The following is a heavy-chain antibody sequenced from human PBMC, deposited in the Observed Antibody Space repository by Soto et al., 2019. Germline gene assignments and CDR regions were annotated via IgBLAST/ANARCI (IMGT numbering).Heavy chain of an antibody. Sequence: GGSLRLSCAASGFTVSSNYMSWVRQAPGKGLEWVSVIYSGGSTYYADSVKGRFTISRDNSKNTLYLQMNSLRAEDTAVYYCARVLGGHYYDSSGYPWAYYYGMDVWGQGTTVTVSS. J-gene: IGHJ6*02. V-gene: IGHV3-53*01. D-gene: IGHD3-22*01. CDR2: IYSGGST. CDR3: ARVLGGHYYDSSGYPWAYYYGMDV. CDR1: GFTVSSNY.